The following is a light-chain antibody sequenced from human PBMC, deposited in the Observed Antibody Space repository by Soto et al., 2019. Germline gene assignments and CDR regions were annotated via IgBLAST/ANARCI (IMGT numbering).Light chain of an antibody. CDR1: QNVGGS. Sequence: IVLTQSPATLSLSPGKRATLSCRASQNVGGSVAWYQQKPGQAPRLLIYRASTRATGIPARFSGSGSATEFTLTISSLQSEDFAIYYCQQSRTFAQGTKVDI. CDR2: RAS. J-gene: IGKJ2*01. V-gene: IGKV3-15*01. CDR3: QQSRT.